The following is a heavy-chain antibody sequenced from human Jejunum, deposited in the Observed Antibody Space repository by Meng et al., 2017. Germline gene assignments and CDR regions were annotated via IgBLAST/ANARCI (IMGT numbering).Heavy chain of an antibody. CDR1: GFSLRTRTVG. J-gene: IGHJ5*02. V-gene: IGHV2-5*02. D-gene: IGHD6-25*01. CDR3: AHRIAYSSDYNVGWFDP. CDR2: IYWDDDK. Sequence: QITLTDPGPPPVQPPGPLPLTCPFPGFSLRTRTVGLGWLRQPPGKALECLALIYWDDDKRYNPSLKNRLSITKDTSENQVVLTMTNMDPADTATYYCAHRIAYSSDYNVGWFDPWGPGFLVTVSS.